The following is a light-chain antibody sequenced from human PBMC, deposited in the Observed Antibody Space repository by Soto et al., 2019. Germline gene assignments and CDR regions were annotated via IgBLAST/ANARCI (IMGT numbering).Light chain of an antibody. Sequence: EIVLTQSPGTLSLSPGHRATLSCRASQTFGSSYLAWYQQKPGQAPRLLIYDASNRATGIPDRFSDSGSGPDFTLTISRLEPEDFAVYYCHQYGGSPTFGGGTKVEI. V-gene: IGKV3-20*01. CDR1: QTFGSSY. CDR3: HQYGGSPT. J-gene: IGKJ4*01. CDR2: DAS.